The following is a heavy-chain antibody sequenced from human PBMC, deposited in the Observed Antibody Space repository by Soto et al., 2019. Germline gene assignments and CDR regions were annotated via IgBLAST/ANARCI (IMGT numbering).Heavy chain of an antibody. CDR3: ARGRAGYNT. J-gene: IGHJ4*02. V-gene: IGHV4-59*01. Sequence: PSETLSLTCTVSGGSISSYYWSWIRQPPGKGLEWIGYIYYSGSTNYNPSLKSRVTISVDTSKNQFSLKLSSVTAADTAVYYCARGRAGYNTWGQGTLVTVSS. CDR1: GGSISSYY. CDR2: IYYSGST. D-gene: IGHD5-12*01.